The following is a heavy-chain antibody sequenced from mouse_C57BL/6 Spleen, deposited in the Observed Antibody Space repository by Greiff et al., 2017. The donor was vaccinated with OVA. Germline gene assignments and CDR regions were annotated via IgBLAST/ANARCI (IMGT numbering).Heavy chain of an antibody. V-gene: IGHV1-55*01. CDR2: IYPGSGST. CDR1: GYTFTSYW. J-gene: IGHJ3*01. D-gene: IGHD1-1*01. Sequence: VQLQQPGAELVKPGASVKMSCKASGYTFTSYWITWVKQRPGQGLEWIGDIYPGSGSTNYNEKFKSKATLTVDTSSSTAYMQLSSLTSEDSAVDYCARSAYYGTAWFAYWGQGTLVTVSA. CDR3: ARSAYYGTAWFAY.